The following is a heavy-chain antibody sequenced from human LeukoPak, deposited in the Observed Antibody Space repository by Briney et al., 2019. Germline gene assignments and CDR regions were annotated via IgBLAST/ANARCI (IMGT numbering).Heavy chain of an antibody. V-gene: IGHV4-39*07. CDR2: ITHTEST. Sequence: SETLSLTCSVSGDSIGSSPYFWGWLRQPPGKGLEWIGSITHTESTYYNPSLQSRVTISLDTYKNQLSLEVRSVTAADTAIYFCARHGDSNSWAPQYFDHWGQGTLVPVSS. D-gene: IGHD2/OR15-2a*01. CDR3: ARHGDSNSWAPQYFDH. J-gene: IGHJ4*02. CDR1: GDSIGSSPYF.